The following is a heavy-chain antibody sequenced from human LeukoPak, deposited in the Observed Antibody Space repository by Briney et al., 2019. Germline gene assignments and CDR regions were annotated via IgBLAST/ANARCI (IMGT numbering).Heavy chain of an antibody. D-gene: IGHD3-22*01. CDR2: ISGSGGST. V-gene: IGHV3-23*01. CDR1: GFTFSSSA. CDR3: AKPYDSSGYQGVYYYYYGMDV. Sequence: GGSLRLSCAASGFTFSSSAMTRVRQVPGKGLEWVSGISGSGGSTYYADSVKGRFTISRDNSKNTLYLQMNSLRAGDTAVYYCAKPYDSSGYQGVYYYYYGMDVWGQGTTVTVSS. J-gene: IGHJ6*02.